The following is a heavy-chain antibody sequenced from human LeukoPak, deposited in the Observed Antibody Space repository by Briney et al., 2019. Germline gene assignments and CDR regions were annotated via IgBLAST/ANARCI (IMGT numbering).Heavy chain of an antibody. CDR2: IYPGDSNT. J-gene: IGHJ4*02. Sequence: GESLKISCKASGYTFTDFWIGWVRPMPGKGLEWMGIIYPGDSNTRYSPSFQGQVTISADKYISTAYLQWSSLKASDSAMYYCARQYNYYAAGASYFDYWGQGSLVTVSS. CDR1: GYTFTDFW. CDR3: ARQYNYYAAGASYFDY. V-gene: IGHV5-51*01. D-gene: IGHD3-10*01.